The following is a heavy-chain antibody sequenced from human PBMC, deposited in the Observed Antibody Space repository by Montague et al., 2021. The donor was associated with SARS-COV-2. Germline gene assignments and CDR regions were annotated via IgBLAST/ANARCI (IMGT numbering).Heavy chain of an antibody. CDR1: GFTFDDYA. J-gene: IGHJ4*02. V-gene: IGHV3-9*01. CDR2: TSWHSGSI. D-gene: IGHD3-10*01. Sequence: SLRLSCAASGFTFDDYAMHWVRQAPGKGLEWVSGTSWHSGSIGYADSVKGRFTISRDNAKNSLYLQMNSLRAEDTALYYCAKEDGSGSYYWGVFDYWGQGTLVTVSS. CDR3: AKEDGSGSYYWGVFDY.